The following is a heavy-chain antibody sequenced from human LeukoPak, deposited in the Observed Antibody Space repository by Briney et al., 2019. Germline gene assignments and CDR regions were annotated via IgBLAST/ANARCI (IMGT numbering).Heavy chain of an antibody. CDR1: GDFVSSNSAA. D-gene: IGHD6-19*01. CDR2: TYYRSKWYN. J-gene: IGHJ4*02. CDR3: ARDHINSGSFDS. Sequence: SQTLSLTCALSGDFVSSNSAAWNWIRQSPSRGLEWLGRTYYRSKWYNDYAVSVKSRITINPDTSKNHFSLQLNSVTPEDTAVYFCARDHINSGSFDSWGQGTLVTVSS. V-gene: IGHV6-1*01.